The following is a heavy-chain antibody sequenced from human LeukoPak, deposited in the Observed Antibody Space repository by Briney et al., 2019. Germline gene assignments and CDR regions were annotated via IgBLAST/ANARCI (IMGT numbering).Heavy chain of an antibody. CDR3: ARRSDYGDYYFDY. CDR2: IYPGDSDT. Sequence: GESLKISCKGSGYRFTSYWSGWVRQMPGKGLEWMGIIYPGDSDTSYSPSLQGQVTISADKSISTPYLQWSSLKATDTAIYYCARRSDYGDYYFDYWGQGDLVTVSS. J-gene: IGHJ4*02. V-gene: IGHV5-51*01. CDR1: GYRFTSYW. D-gene: IGHD4-17*01.